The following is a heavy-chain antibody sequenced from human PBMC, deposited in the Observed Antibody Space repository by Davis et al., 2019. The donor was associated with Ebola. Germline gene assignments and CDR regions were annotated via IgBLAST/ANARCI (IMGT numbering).Heavy chain of an antibody. CDR2: IYYSGST. Sequence: SETLSLTCTVSGGSISSSSYYWGWIRQPPGKGLEWIGSIYYSGSTYYNPSLKSRVTISVDTSKNRFSLKLSSVTAADTAVYYCAMTTVVDYYYYYGMDVWGQGTTVTVSS. CDR1: GGSISSSSYY. V-gene: IGHV4-39*01. J-gene: IGHJ6*02. CDR3: AMTTVVDYYYYYGMDV. D-gene: IGHD4-23*01.